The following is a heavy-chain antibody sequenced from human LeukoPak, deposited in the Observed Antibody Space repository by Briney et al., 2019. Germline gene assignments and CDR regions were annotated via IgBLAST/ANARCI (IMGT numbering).Heavy chain of an antibody. D-gene: IGHD6-19*01. Sequence: GGSLRLSCAASGSTVSSNYMSWVRQAPGKGLEWVSVIYSGGSTYYADSVKGRFTISRDNSKNTLYLQMDSLRAEDTAVYYCARVSGWYSFAIDYWGQGTLVTVSS. J-gene: IGHJ4*02. CDR2: IYSGGST. V-gene: IGHV3-53*01. CDR1: GSTVSSNY. CDR3: ARVSGWYSFAIDY.